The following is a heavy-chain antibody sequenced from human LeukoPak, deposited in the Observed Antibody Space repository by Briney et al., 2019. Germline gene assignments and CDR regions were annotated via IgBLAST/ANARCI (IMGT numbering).Heavy chain of an antibody. D-gene: IGHD3-22*01. J-gene: IGHJ4*02. Sequence: SETLSLTCAVYGGSFSGYYWSWIRQPPGKGLEWIGEINHSGSTNYNPSLKSRVTISVDTSKNQFSLKLSSVTAADTAVYYCARYRQILGYYYVCYFDYWGQGTLVTVSS. CDR1: GGSFSGYY. V-gene: IGHV4-34*01. CDR3: ARYRQILGYYYVCYFDY. CDR2: INHSGST.